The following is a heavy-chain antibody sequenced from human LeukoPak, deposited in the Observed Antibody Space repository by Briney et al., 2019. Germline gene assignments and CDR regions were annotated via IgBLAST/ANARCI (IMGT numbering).Heavy chain of an antibody. CDR2: MNPNSGNT. Sequence: ASVKVSCKASGYTFTSYDINWVRQATGQGLEWMGWMNPNSGNTGYAQEFQGRVTMTRNTSISTAYMELSSLRSEDTAVYYCARKYHLYYYYYVDVWGKGTTVTISS. D-gene: IGHD6-6*01. V-gene: IGHV1-8*01. CDR3: ARKYHLYYYYYVDV. J-gene: IGHJ6*03. CDR1: GYTFTSYD.